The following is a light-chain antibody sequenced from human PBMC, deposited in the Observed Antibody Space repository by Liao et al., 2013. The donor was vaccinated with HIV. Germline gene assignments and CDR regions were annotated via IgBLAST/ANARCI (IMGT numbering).Light chain of an antibody. J-gene: IGLJ1*01. V-gene: IGLV3-1*01. CDR2: EDS. CDR1: KLGDKY. CDR3: QAWDSSTAYV. Sequence: SYELTQPPSVSVSPGQTVSITCSGDKLGDKYASWYQQKPGHSPVVVIFEDSKRPSGIPERFSGSNSGNTATLTISGTQAMDEADYYCQAWDSSTAYVFGTGTKVTVL.